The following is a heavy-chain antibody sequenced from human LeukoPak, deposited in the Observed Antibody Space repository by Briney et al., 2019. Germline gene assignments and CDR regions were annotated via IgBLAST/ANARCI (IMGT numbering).Heavy chain of an antibody. J-gene: IGHJ4*02. CDR1: GGYISSSF. CDR2: IHDSGST. V-gene: IGHV4-59*01. CDR3: ALGGYCGRSSCYSFDY. D-gene: IGHD2-2*01. Sequence: SETLSLTCIDSGGYISSSFWSWIRQPPGKGLEWIGNIHDSGSTNFSPSLKSRVTISVDTSKNQFSLKLSSVTAADTAVYYCALGGYCGRSSCYSFDYWGQGTLVTVSS.